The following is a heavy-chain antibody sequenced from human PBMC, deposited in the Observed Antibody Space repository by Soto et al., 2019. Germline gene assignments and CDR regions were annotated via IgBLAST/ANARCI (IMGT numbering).Heavy chain of an antibody. Sequence: GGSLRLSCAASGFTFNSYAMNWVRQAPGKGLAWVSAIGTDGNTYYANSVKGRFTISRDNSRTTLYLQVNSLRVEDTALYYCVRKYPGTRPFDYWGQGTLVTVS. CDR1: GFTFNSYA. CDR3: VRKYPGTRPFDY. D-gene: IGHD2-2*01. J-gene: IGHJ4*01. V-gene: IGHV3-23*01. CDR2: IGTDGNT.